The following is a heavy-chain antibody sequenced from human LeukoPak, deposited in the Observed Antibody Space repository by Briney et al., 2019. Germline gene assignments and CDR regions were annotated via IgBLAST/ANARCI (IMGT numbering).Heavy chain of an antibody. D-gene: IGHD6-19*01. Sequence: SVKLSCKASGGTFSSYAISWVRQAPGQGLEWMGRIIPIFGTANYAQKFQGRVTITTDESTSTAYMELSSLRSEDTAVYYCAIAVAGTHGYFQHWGQGTLVTVSS. CDR3: AIAVAGTHGYFQH. CDR1: GGTFSSYA. V-gene: IGHV1-69*05. J-gene: IGHJ1*01. CDR2: IIPIFGTA.